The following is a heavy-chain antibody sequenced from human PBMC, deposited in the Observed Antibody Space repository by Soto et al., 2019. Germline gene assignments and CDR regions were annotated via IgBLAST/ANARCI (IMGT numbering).Heavy chain of an antibody. J-gene: IGHJ4*02. V-gene: IGHV5-51*01. Sequence: GESLKISCKGSGYSFTSYWIGWVRQMPGKGLEWMGIIYPGDSDTRYSPSFQGQVTIPADKSISTAYLQWSSLKASDTAMYYCARGGYCSGGSCYGLDYWGQGTLVTVSS. CDR1: GYSFTSYW. CDR2: IYPGDSDT. CDR3: ARGGYCSGGSCYGLDY. D-gene: IGHD2-15*01.